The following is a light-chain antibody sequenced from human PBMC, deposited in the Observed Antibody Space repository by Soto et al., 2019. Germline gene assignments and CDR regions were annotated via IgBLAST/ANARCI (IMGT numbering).Light chain of an antibody. CDR1: SSDVGAYDY. J-gene: IGLJ3*02. V-gene: IGLV2-14*01. CDR3: ASYTITNALV. Sequence: QSVLTQPASVSGSPGQSITISCTGTSSDVGAYDYVAWYQQHPGTAPKLIIYEVSNRPSGVSNRFSGSKSGNTASLTISGLQAEDESHYYCASYTITNALVFGGGTKLTV. CDR2: EVS.